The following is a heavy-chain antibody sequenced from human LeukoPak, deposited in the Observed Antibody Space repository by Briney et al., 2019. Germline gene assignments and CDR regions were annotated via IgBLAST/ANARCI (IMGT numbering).Heavy chain of an antibody. CDR2: ISYDGSNK. Sequence: GGSLRLSCAASGFTFSSYAMHWVRQAPGKGLEWVAVISYDGSNKYYADSVKGRFTISRDNSKNTLYLQMNSLRAEDTAVYYCARDGGYCSSTSCYEGGHYYYYYGMDVWGQGTTVTVSS. CDR3: ARDGGYCSSTSCYEGGHYYYYYGMDV. J-gene: IGHJ6*02. CDR1: GFTFSSYA. D-gene: IGHD2-2*01. V-gene: IGHV3-30-3*01.